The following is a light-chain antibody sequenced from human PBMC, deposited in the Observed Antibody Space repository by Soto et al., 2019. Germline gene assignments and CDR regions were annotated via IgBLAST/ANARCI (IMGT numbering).Light chain of an antibody. V-gene: IGKV3-11*01. CDR1: QSVSSY. CDR2: DAS. CDR3: QQRRT. Sequence: EILLTQSPSTLSLSPGERATLSCRASQSVSSYLAWSQQKPGQAPRLLIYDASNRATGSPARFSGSGSGTDFTLTNSSQEPEDFAVYYSQQRRTFGQGTKVDIK. J-gene: IGKJ1*01.